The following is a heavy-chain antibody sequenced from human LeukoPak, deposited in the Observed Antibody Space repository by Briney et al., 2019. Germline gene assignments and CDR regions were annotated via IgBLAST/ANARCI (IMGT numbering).Heavy chain of an antibody. V-gene: IGHV3-13*01. CDR1: GFTFSSYD. D-gene: IGHD3-9*01. CDR3: ARGKRTATYYDILTGYSDYYYYYMDV. J-gene: IGHJ6*03. Sequence: GGSLRLSCAASGFTFSSYDMHWVRQATGKGLEWVSAIGTAGDTYYPGSVKGRFTISRENAKNSLYLQMNSLRAGDTAVYYCARGKRTATYYDILTGYSDYYYYYMDVWGKGTTVTISS. CDR2: IGTAGDT.